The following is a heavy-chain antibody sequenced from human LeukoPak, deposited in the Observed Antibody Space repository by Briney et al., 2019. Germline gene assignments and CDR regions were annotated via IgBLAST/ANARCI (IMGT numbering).Heavy chain of an antibody. CDR3: AKDQRSIAVAGYFDY. D-gene: IGHD6-19*01. V-gene: IGHV3-23*01. J-gene: IGHJ4*02. CDR2: TSSSDAGT. Sequence: GGSLRLSCAASGFTLNNYAMSWVRQAPGKGLEWVSATSSSDAGTYHADSVRGRFTISRDNSKNTLYLQMNSLRAEDTAVYYCAKDQRSIAVAGYFDYWGQGTLVTVSS. CDR1: GFTLNNYA.